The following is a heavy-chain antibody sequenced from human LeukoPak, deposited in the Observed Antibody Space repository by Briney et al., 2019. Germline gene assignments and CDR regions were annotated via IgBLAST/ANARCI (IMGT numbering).Heavy chain of an antibody. CDR2: IYPGDSDT. CDR1: GYSFTSYW. CDR3: ARQKSVAATHYYYYGMDV. V-gene: IGHV5-51*01. D-gene: IGHD2-15*01. J-gene: IGHJ6*02. Sequence: KPGESLKISCKGSGYSFTSYWIGWVRQMPGKGLEWMGIIYPGDSDTRYSPSFQGQVTISADKSISTAYLQWSSLKASDTAMYYCARQKSVAATHYYYYGMDVWGQGTTVTVSS.